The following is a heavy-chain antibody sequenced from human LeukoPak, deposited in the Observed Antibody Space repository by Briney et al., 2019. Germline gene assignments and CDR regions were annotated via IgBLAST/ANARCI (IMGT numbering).Heavy chain of an antibody. D-gene: IGHD5-18*01. CDR3: ARDPTRGYSYGYEDY. CDR2: IKQDGSEE. J-gene: IGHJ4*02. V-gene: IGHV3-7*01. CDR1: GFTFSSYW. Sequence: GGTLRLSCAASGFTFSSYWMSWVRQAPGKGLEWVANIKQDGSEEYYVDSVKGRFTISRDNAKNSLYLQMNSLRAEDTTIYYCARDPTRGYSYGYEDYWGQGTLVTVSS.